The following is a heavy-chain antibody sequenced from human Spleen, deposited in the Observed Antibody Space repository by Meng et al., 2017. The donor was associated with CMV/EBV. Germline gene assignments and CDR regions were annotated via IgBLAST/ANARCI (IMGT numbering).Heavy chain of an antibody. J-gene: IGHJ4*02. V-gene: IGHV4-34*01. CDR1: GGSFSGYY. Sequence: SETLSLTCAVYGGSFSGYYWSWIRQPPGKELEWIGEINHSGSTNYNPSLKSRVTISVDTSKNQFSLKLSSVTAADTAVYYCARGGAARAGGYFDYWGQGTLVTVSS. CDR3: ARGGAARAGGYFDY. CDR2: INHSGST. D-gene: IGHD6-6*01.